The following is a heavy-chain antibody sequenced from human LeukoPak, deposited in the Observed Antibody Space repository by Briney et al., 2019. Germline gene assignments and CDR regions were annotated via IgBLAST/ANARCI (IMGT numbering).Heavy chain of an antibody. D-gene: IGHD6-19*01. J-gene: IGHJ4*02. Sequence: ASVKVSCKASGFTFIGYYIHWVRQAPGQGLEWMGWIRSDNGKTNYAQKLQGRVTLTTDTTTSTAYMELRSLRSDDTAIYYCARDYSSGWYSVDYWGQGTLITVSS. CDR1: GFTFIGYY. CDR3: ARDYSSGWYSVDY. V-gene: IGHV1-18*04. CDR2: IRSDNGKT.